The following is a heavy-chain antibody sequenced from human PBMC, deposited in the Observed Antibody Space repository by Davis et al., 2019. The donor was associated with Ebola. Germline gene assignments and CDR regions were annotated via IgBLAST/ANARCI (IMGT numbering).Heavy chain of an antibody. J-gene: IGHJ3*02. D-gene: IGHD3-22*01. V-gene: IGHV1-3*01. CDR1: GYTFTSYA. CDR3: ARDAKGFYYDISYAFDI. CDR2: INAGNGNT. Sequence: AASVKVSCKASGYTFTSYAVHWVRQAPGQRLEWMGWINAGNGNTKYSQKFQGRVTITRDTSASTAYMELSSLRSEDTAVYYCARDAKGFYYDISYAFDIWGQGTMVTVSS.